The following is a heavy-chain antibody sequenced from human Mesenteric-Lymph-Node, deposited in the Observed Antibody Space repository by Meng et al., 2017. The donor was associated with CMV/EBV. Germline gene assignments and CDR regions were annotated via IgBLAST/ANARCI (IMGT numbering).Heavy chain of an antibody. CDR1: GFTFEDYA. CDR3: ARDMRSDIVGSYGMDV. V-gene: IGHV3-9*01. D-gene: IGHD2-15*01. J-gene: IGHJ6*02. Sequence: SLKISCVASGFTFEDYAFHWVRQAPGKGLEWVSGISWNSGFVGYAGSVKGRFTISRDNAKNTLYLQMNGLRAEDTAVYFCARDMRSDIVGSYGMDVWGQGTTVTVSS. CDR2: ISWNSGFV.